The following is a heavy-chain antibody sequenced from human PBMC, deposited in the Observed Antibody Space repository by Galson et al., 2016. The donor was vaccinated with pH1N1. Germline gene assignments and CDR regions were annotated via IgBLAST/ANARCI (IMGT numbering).Heavy chain of an antibody. Sequence: SLRLSCAASGFTFRNHVMSWVRQAPGKGPEWVSVITASGDATFYGHSVKGRFTISRDNSRSTVSLQMNSLRADDTAVYYCVTRRPTTTPGVIDCWGHGTLVTVS. J-gene: IGHJ4*01. CDR2: ITASGDAT. CDR1: GFTFRNHV. CDR3: VTRRPTTTPGVIDC. V-gene: IGHV3-23*01. D-gene: IGHD1-1*01.